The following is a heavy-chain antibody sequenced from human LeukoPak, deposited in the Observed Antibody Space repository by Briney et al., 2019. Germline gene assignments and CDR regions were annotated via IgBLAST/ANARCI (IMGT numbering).Heavy chain of an antibody. V-gene: IGHV4-39*07. D-gene: IGHD2-21*02. CDR2: IYYSGST. Sequence: SETLSLTCTVSGGSISSSSYYWGWIRQPPGKGLEWIASIYYSGSTNCNPSLKSRVTISVDTSKNQFSLKLTSVTAADTAVYYCARANVVTASDYWGQGTLVTVAS. CDR1: GGSISSSSYY. J-gene: IGHJ4*02. CDR3: ARANVVTASDY.